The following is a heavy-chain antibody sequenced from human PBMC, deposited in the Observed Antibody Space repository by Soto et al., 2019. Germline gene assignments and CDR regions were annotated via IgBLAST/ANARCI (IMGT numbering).Heavy chain of an antibody. Sequence: PGGSLRLSCAASGFTFSSYSMNWVRQAPGKGLEWVSSISSSSSYIYYADSVKGRFTISRDNAKNSLYLQMNSLRAEDTAVYYCARDRGGYSHGAPLDYWGQGTLVTVSS. CDR3: ARDRGGYSHGAPLDY. V-gene: IGHV3-21*01. J-gene: IGHJ4*02. D-gene: IGHD5-18*01. CDR1: GFTFSSYS. CDR2: ISSSSSYI.